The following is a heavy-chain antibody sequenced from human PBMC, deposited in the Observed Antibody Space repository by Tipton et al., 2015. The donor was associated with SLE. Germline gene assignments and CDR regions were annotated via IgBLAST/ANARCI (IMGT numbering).Heavy chain of an antibody. CDR2: IYYSGST. J-gene: IGHJ4*02. D-gene: IGHD6-13*01. CDR1: GGSISDYF. V-gene: IGHV4-59*07. CDR3: ARSAGYSSSWAHLDY. Sequence: TLSLTCSISGGSISDYFWSWIRQPPGKGLEWIGYIYYSGSTNYNPSLKSRVTISVDTSKNQFSLKLNSVTAADTAVYYCARSAGYSSSWAHLDYWGQGTLVTVSS.